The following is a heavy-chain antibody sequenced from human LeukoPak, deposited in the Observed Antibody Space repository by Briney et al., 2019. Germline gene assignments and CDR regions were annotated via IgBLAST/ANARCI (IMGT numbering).Heavy chain of an antibody. D-gene: IGHD3-22*01. CDR1: GFTFSSYG. CDR2: ISYDGSNK. J-gene: IGHJ5*02. V-gene: IGHV3-30*03. CDR3: AREARITMIVVADLDP. Sequence: GGSLRLSCAASGFTFSSYGMHWVRQAPGKGLEWVAVISYDGSNKYYADSVKGRFTISRDNSKNTLYLQMNSLRAEDTAVYYCAREARITMIVVADLDPWGQGTLVTVS.